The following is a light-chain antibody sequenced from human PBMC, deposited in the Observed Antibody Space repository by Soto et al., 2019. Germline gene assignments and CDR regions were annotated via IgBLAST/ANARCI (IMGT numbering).Light chain of an antibody. J-gene: IGLJ2*01. V-gene: IGLV2-14*01. Sequence: QSVLTQPASVSGSPGQSITISCTGTSSDIGGYDYVSWYQQHPGTAPKLMIYEVSNRPSGVSNRFSGSKSGNTASLTISGLQAEDEAIYYCAAWDASLNGVVFGGGTKLTVL. CDR1: SSDIGGYDY. CDR3: AAWDASLNGVV. CDR2: EVS.